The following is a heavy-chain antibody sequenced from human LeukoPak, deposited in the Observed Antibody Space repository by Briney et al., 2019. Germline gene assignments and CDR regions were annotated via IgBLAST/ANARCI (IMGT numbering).Heavy chain of an antibody. CDR3: APIAGYSSGT. V-gene: IGHV3-9*01. CDR2: ISWNSGTI. Sequence: GRSLRLSCAASGFNFDDYAMHWVRQAPGKGLEWVSGISWNSGTIGYADSVKGRFIISRDNAKNSLYLQMNNLRAEDTALYYCAPIAGYSSGTWGQGTLVTVSS. J-gene: IGHJ5*02. CDR1: GFNFDDYA. D-gene: IGHD6-19*01.